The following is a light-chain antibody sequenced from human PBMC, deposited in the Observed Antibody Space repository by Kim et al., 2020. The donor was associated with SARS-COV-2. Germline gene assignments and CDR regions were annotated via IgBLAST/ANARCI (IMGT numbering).Light chain of an antibody. CDR2: GAS. CDR3: QQYNNWLSIT. J-gene: IGKJ5*01. CDR1: QNVSSN. Sequence: PGERATLSCRASQNVSSNLAWYQQKPGQAPRLLIYGASTRATGIPARFSGSGSGTEFTLTISSLQSEDFAVYYCQQYNNWLSITFGQGTRLEIK. V-gene: IGKV3-15*01.